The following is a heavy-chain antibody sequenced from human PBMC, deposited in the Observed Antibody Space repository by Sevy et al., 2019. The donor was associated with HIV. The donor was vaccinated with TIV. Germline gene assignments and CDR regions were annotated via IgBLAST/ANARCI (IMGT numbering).Heavy chain of an antibody. J-gene: IGHJ3*02. D-gene: IGHD3-9*01. V-gene: IGHV4-39*01. CDR3: AGLYHDILTGYFTDAFDI. CDR1: GGSISSSSYY. CDR2: IYYSGST. Sequence: AESLSLTCTVSGGSISSSSYYWGWIRQPPGNGLEWIGSIYYSGSTYYNPSLKSRVYISVDTSKNQFSLKLSSVTAADTAVYYCAGLYHDILTGYFTDAFDIWGQGTMVTVSS.